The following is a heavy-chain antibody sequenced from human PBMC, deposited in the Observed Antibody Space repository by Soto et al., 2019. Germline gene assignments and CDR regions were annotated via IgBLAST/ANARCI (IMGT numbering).Heavy chain of an antibody. V-gene: IGHV3-48*03. Sequence: DVQLVETGGGLVQPGGSRRLSCAASGFSFSSSEMSWVRQAPGKGLEWVSYISGSGTSTQYSDSVKGRFTISRDNGKNSLHLQMSSLGAEDTAVYYCASKIVTPGYHYYDYWGRGTLVTVSS. CDR2: ISGSGTST. J-gene: IGHJ4*02. CDR1: GFSFSSSE. CDR3: ASKIVTPGYHYYDY. D-gene: IGHD3-9*01.